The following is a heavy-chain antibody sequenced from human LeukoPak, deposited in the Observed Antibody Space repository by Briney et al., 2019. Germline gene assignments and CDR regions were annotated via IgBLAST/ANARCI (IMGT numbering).Heavy chain of an antibody. V-gene: IGHV3-74*01. D-gene: IGHD2-2*01. J-gene: IGHJ4*02. CDR2: INSAGNTT. CDR1: GFTPCGYW. CDR3: WVPATAGEGDY. Sequence: PGGSLRHSCAASGFTPCGYWMHSVPQAPGKGLVWVSRINSAGNTTNYADSVKGRFNISKDNAKNTLYLQMNSLRAEDTAVYYCWVPATAGEGDYWGQGTLVTVSS.